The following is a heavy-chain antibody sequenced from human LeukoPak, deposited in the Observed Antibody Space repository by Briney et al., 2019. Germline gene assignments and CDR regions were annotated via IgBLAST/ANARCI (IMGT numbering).Heavy chain of an antibody. D-gene: IGHD2-2*02. J-gene: IGHJ4*02. Sequence: GGSLRLSCAASGFTFSSYAMRWVRQAPGKGLEWVAVISYDGSNKYYADSVKGRCTISRDNSKNTLYLQMNSLRAEATAVYSCARAIVVVPAAIRSYFDYWGQGTLVTVSS. V-gene: IGHV3-30*01. CDR1: GFTFSSYA. CDR2: ISYDGSNK. CDR3: ARAIVVVPAAIRSYFDY.